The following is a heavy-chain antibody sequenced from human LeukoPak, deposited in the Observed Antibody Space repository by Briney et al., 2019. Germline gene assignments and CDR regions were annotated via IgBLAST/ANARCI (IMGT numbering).Heavy chain of an antibody. V-gene: IGHV1-18*01. CDR1: GYTFTSYG. CDR3: ARASTPWELLGYYYGMDV. D-gene: IGHD1-26*01. J-gene: IGHJ6*02. CDR2: ISAYNGNT. Sequence: GASVKVSCKASGYTFTSYGISWVRQAPGQGLEWMGWISAYNGNTNYAQKLQGRVTMTTDTSTSTAYMELRSLRSDDTAVYYCARASTPWELLGYYYGMDVWGQGTTVTVSS.